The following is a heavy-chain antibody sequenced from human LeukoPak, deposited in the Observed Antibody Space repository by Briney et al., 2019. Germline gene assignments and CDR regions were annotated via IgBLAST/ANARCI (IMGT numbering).Heavy chain of an antibody. CDR1: GYTFTSYY. CDR2: INPSGGST. J-gene: IGHJ6*02. V-gene: IGHV1-46*01. CDR3: ARESTLIAAITWYYYYGMDV. Sequence: ASVTVSCKASGYTFTSYYMHWVRQAPGQGLEWMGIINPSGGSTSYAQKFQGRVTMTRDTSTSTVYMELSSLRSEDTAVYYCARESTLIAAITWYYYYGMDVWGQGTTVTVSS. D-gene: IGHD2-2*02.